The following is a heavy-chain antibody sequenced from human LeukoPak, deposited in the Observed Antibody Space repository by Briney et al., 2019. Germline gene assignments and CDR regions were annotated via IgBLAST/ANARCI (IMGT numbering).Heavy chain of an antibody. Sequence: LETLSLTCTVSGGSVSSSSYYWGWIRQPPGKGLEWIGSIYYSGSTYYNPSLKSRVTISVDTSKNQFSLKLSSVTAADTAVYYCARLVVVAATEYFQHWGQGTLVTVSS. CDR2: IYYSGST. CDR3: ARLVVVAATEYFQH. V-gene: IGHV4-39*01. D-gene: IGHD2-15*01. CDR1: GGSVSSSSYY. J-gene: IGHJ1*01.